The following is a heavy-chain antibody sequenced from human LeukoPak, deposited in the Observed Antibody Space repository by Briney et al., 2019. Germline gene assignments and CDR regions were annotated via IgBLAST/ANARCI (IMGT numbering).Heavy chain of an antibody. CDR2: ISSSSNYK. Sequence: GGSLRLSCAASEFIFSSYSMNWVRQAPGKGLEWVSSISSSSNYKYYGDSVKGRFTISKDNAENSLYLQMNSLKVADTAVYYCAREGSGSYFQAYWGQGILVTVSS. CDR1: EFIFSSYS. J-gene: IGHJ4*02. CDR3: AREGSGSYFQAY. V-gene: IGHV3-21*01. D-gene: IGHD3-10*01.